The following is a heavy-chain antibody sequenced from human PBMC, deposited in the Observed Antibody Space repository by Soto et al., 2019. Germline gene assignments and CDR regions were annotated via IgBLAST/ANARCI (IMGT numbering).Heavy chain of an antibody. CDR2: INPNGGRT. D-gene: IGHD5-18*01. CDR1: GYTFTHYY. J-gene: IGHJ4*02. V-gene: IGHV1-46*01. CDR3: ATSVNSAMAFDY. Sequence: QVQLVQSGAEVKKPGASVKVSCKASGYTFTHYYMHWVRQAPGQGLEWMGIINPNGGRTTYAQKFRAGFTMTRDTSTSTVYLELGSLKSDDSAVYYCATSVNSAMAFDYWGQVTRVTVSS.